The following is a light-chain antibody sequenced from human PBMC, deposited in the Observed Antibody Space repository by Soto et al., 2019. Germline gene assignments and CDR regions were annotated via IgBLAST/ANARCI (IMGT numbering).Light chain of an antibody. CDR2: ATS. Sequence: EIVLTQSPGTLSLSPGERTTLSCRASQSVPSDYLAWYQQKFGQAPRLLIYATSSRATGIPDRFSGGGSGTDFTLSISRLEPEDVAVCYCQQYGTSPYTFGRGTKLEIK. J-gene: IGKJ2*01. CDR1: QSVPSDY. V-gene: IGKV3-20*01. CDR3: QQYGTSPYT.